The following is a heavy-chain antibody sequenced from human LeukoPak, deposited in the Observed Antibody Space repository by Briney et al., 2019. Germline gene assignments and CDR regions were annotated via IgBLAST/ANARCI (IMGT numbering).Heavy chain of an antibody. D-gene: IGHD2-15*01. Sequence: GGSLRLSCAVSGFTFSNYWMSWVRQAPGKGLEWVANIKQDGSEKYYVDSVKGRFTISRDNAKNSLYLQMNSLRAEDTAVYYCAKDRLQTPGGYYGMDVWGQGTTVTVSS. J-gene: IGHJ6*02. CDR2: IKQDGSEK. CDR1: GFTFSNYW. CDR3: AKDRLQTPGGYYGMDV. V-gene: IGHV3-7*01.